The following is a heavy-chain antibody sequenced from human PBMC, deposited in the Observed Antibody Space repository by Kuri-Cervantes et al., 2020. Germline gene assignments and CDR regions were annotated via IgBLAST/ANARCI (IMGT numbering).Heavy chain of an antibody. D-gene: IGHD2-2*01. Sequence: GESLKISCAASGFTFSDYYMSWIRKAPGKGLEWVSYISSSGSTXYYADSVKGRFTISRDNAKNSLYLQMNSLRAEDTAVYYCARAVVVPAAPXXGAFDIWGQGTMVTVSS. V-gene: IGHV3-11*01. J-gene: IGHJ3*02. CDR1: GFTFSDYY. CDR2: ISSSGSTX. CDR3: ARAVVVPAAPXXGAFDI.